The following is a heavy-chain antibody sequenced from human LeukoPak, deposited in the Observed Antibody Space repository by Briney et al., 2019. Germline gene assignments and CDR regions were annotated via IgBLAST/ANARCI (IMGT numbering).Heavy chain of an antibody. CDR3: ARTGPGIAARNYFDY. CDR2: IYYSGST. CDR1: GGSIRSYY. J-gene: IGHJ4*02. Sequence: SETLSLTCTVSGGSIRSYYWSWIRQPPGKGLAWIGYIYYSGSTNYNPSLKSRVTISVDTSKNQFSLKLSSVTAADTAVYYCARTGPGIAARNYFDYWGQGTLVTVSS. V-gene: IGHV4-59*01. D-gene: IGHD6-6*01.